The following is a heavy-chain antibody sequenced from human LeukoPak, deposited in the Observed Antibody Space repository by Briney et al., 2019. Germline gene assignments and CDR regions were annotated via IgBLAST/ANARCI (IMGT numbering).Heavy chain of an antibody. V-gene: IGHV1-2*02. D-gene: IGHD6-19*01. CDR3: ARVGECIAVAGTGDWFDP. J-gene: IGHJ5*02. CDR1: GYTFTGYY. CDR2: INPNSGGT. Sequence: ASVKVSCKASGYTFTGYYMHWVRQAPGQGLEWMGWINPNSGGTNYAQKFQGRVTMTRDTSISTAYMELSRLRSDDTAVYYCARVGECIAVAGTGDWFDPWGQGTLVTVSS.